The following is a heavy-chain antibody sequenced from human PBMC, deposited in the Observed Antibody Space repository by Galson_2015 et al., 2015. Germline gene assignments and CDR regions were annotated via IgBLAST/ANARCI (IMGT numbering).Heavy chain of an antibody. CDR1: EFTFSSYY. Sequence: SLRLSCAASEFTFSSYYMSWVRQAPGKGLEWVSSISSTTTYIYYADSVKGRFTISRDNAKNSLYLQMNSLGAEDTAVYYCARQILDYDFWSGYYPTNFVDWGHGTLVTVSS. CDR3: ARQILDYDFWSGYYPTNFVD. V-gene: IGHV3-21*01. D-gene: IGHD3-3*01. CDR2: ISSTTTYI. J-gene: IGHJ4*01.